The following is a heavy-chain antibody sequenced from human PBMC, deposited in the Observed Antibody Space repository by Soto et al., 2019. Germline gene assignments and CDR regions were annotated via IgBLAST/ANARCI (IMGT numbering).Heavy chain of an antibody. J-gene: IGHJ5*02. CDR3: EKDVTRQLDYWFDP. Sequence: ASVKVSCKASGFSFTGYYIHWLRQAPGQGLEWMGWINAHSGGTEYAQKFQGRVTLTRDTSIATAYLTLTSPTSDDTALYYCEKDVTRQLDYWFDPCGRGTRVIFSS. CDR2: INAHSGGT. V-gene: IGHV1-2*02. D-gene: IGHD6-6*01. CDR1: GFSFTGYY.